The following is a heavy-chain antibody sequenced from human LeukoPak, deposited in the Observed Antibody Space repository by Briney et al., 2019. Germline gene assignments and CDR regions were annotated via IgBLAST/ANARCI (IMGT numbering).Heavy chain of an antibody. J-gene: IGHJ4*02. CDR1: GFISSTYY. Sequence: GGSLRLSCVASGFISSTYYVSWIRQAPGKGLEWVANIKQDGSQKYYMDSVKGRFTISRDNSKNTLFLQMNSLRAEDTAVYYCARRNGEVVDYWGQGTLVTVSS. V-gene: IGHV3-7*04. CDR2: IKQDGSQK. CDR3: ARRNGEVVDY. D-gene: IGHD2-8*01.